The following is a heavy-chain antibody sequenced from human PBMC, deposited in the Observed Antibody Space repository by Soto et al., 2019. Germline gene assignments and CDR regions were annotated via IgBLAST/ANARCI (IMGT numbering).Heavy chain of an antibody. CDR2: ISGSCGST. J-gene: IGHJ3*02. V-gene: IGHV3-23*01. D-gene: IGHD2-2*01. CDR3: AKEGYCSSTSCYAPLAFDI. CDR1: GFTFSSYA. Sequence: GGSLRLSCAASGFTFSSYAMSWVRQAPGKGLEWVSAISGSCGSTYYADSVKGRFTISRDNSKNTLYLQMNSLRAEDTAVYYCAKEGYCSSTSCYAPLAFDIWGQGTMVTVSS.